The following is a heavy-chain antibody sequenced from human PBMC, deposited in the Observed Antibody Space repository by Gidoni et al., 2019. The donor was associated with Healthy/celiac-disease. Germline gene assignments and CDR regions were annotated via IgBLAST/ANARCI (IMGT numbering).Heavy chain of an antibody. V-gene: IGHV3-49*04. CDR1: GFTFGDYA. D-gene: IGHD1-26*01. J-gene: IGHJ4*02. CDR2: IRSKAYGGTK. CDR3: TRDEGVGATVTPDY. Sequence: EVQLVESGGGLVQPGRSLRLSCTASGFTFGDYAMSWVRQAPGKGLEWGGFIRSKAYGGTKEYAAPVKGRFTISRDDSKSIAYLKMNSLKTEETAVYYCTRDEGVGATVTPDYWGQGTLVTVSS.